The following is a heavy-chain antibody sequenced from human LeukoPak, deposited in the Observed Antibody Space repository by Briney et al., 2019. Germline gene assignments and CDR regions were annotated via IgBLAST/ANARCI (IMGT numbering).Heavy chain of an antibody. CDR1: GFTFSSYA. CDR3: AKGLGSSGYYFNWFDP. J-gene: IGHJ5*02. V-gene: IGHV3-23*01. CDR2: ISGSGGST. D-gene: IGHD3-22*01. Sequence: GGSLRLSCAASGFTFSSYAMSWVRQAPGKGLEWVSAISGSGGSTYYADSVKGRFTISRDNSKNTLYLQMNSLRAEDTAVYYCAKGLGSSGYYFNWFDPWGQGTLVTVSS.